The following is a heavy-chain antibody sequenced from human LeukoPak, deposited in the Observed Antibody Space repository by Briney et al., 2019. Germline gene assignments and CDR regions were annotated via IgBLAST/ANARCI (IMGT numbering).Heavy chain of an antibody. V-gene: IGHV4-34*01. J-gene: IGHJ6*03. CDR2: INHSGST. CDR1: GGSFSGYY. Sequence: KPSETLSLTGAVYGGSFSGYYWSWIRQPPGKGLEWIGEINHSGSTNYNPSLKSRVTISVDTSKNQFSLQLNSVTPEDTAVYYCARAGKAAAGVFDYYYYYMDVWGKGTTVTVSS. CDR3: ARAGKAAAGVFDYYYYYMDV. D-gene: IGHD6-13*01.